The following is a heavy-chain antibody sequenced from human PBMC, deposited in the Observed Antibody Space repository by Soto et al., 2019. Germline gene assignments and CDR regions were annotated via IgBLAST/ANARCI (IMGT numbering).Heavy chain of an antibody. Sequence: GGSLRLSCAASGFTVSSNYMSWVRQAPGKGLEWVSVIYSGGSTYYADSVKGRFTISRDNSKNTLYLQMNSLRAEDTAVYYCARRVMVRGVIHGDYWGQGTLVTVSS. CDR3: ARRVMVRGVIHGDY. CDR2: IYSGGST. V-gene: IGHV3-66*01. CDR1: GFTVSSNY. D-gene: IGHD3-10*01. J-gene: IGHJ4*02.